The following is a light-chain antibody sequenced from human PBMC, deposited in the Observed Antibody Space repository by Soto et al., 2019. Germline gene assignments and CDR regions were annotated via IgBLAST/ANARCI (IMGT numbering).Light chain of an antibody. CDR1: QSVSSSY. Sequence: EMVLTQSPGTLSLSPGERATLSCRASQSVSSSYLAWYQQKPGQAPRLLIYGASSRATGIPDRFSGSGSGTDFTLTISRLEPEEFAVYYCQQFGSSPTFGQGTKVDIK. V-gene: IGKV3-20*01. CDR3: QQFGSSPT. J-gene: IGKJ1*01. CDR2: GAS.